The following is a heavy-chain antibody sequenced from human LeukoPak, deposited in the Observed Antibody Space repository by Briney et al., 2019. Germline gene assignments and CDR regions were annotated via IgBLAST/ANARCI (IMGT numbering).Heavy chain of an antibody. Sequence: SQTLSLTCAISGDSVSSNSAAWNWIRQSPSRGLEWLGRTYYRSKWYNDYAVSVKSRITINPDTSMNQFFLQLNSVTPEDTAVYYCARDQMGYYDILTGYYILDAAFDIWGQGTMVTVSS. J-gene: IGHJ3*02. D-gene: IGHD3-9*01. CDR1: GDSVSSNSAA. V-gene: IGHV6-1*01. CDR3: ARDQMGYYDILTGYYILDAAFDI. CDR2: TYYRSKWYN.